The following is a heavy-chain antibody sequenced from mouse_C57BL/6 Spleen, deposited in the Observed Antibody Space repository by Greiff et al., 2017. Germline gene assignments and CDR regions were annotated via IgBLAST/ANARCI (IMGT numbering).Heavy chain of an antibody. CDR1: GYSITSGYY. V-gene: IGHV3-6*01. J-gene: IGHJ2*01. CDR2: ISYDGSN. CDR3: ARLITTVAYYFDY. Sequence: EVQLVEPGPGLVKPSQSLSLTCSVTGYSITSGYYWNWIRQFPGNKLEWMGYISYDGSNNYNPSLKNRISITRDTSKNQFFLKLNSVTTEDTATYYCARLITTVAYYFDYWGQGTTLTVSS. D-gene: IGHD1-1*01.